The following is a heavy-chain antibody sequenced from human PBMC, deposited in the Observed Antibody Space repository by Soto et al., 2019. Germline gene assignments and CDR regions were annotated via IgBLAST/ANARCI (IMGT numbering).Heavy chain of an antibody. V-gene: IGHV3-64*01. CDR2: ISSNGGST. D-gene: IGHD5-18*01. Sequence: GESLKISCAASGFTFSSYAMHWVRQAPGKGLEYVSAISSNGGSTYYANSVKGRFTISRDNSKNTLYLQMGSLRAEDMAVYYCVRDRNAYSYGYYYYYMDVWGKGTTVTVSS. J-gene: IGHJ6*03. CDR1: GFTFSSYA. CDR3: VRDRNAYSYGYYYYYMDV.